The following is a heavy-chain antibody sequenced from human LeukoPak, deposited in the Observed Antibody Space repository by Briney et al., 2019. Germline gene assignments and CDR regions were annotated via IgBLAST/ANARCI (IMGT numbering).Heavy chain of an antibody. V-gene: IGHV4-39*01. Sequence: SETLSLTCTVSGGSISRSSYCWGWIRQTPWKGLEWMGSFFYSGNTYYNPSLNSRVTISVETSKSQFSLRLSSVTAADTAVYYCAGTVGATFHFDYWGQGTLVTVSS. CDR1: GGSISRSSYC. CDR3: AGTVGATFHFDY. D-gene: IGHD1-26*01. J-gene: IGHJ4*02. CDR2: FFYSGNT.